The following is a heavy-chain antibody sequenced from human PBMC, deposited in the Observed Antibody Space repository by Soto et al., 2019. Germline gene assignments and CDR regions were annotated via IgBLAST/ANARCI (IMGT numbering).Heavy chain of an antibody. CDR3: ARDPYDYSFTTYYYGMDV. Sequence: GGSLRLSCAASGFTFSSYGMHWVRQAPGKGLEWVAVIWYDGSNKYYADSVKGRFTISRDNSKNTLYLQMNSLRAEDTAVYYCARDPYDYSFTTYYYGMDVWGQGTTVTVSS. D-gene: IGHD4-4*01. V-gene: IGHV3-33*01. CDR1: GFTFSSYG. J-gene: IGHJ6*02. CDR2: IWYDGSNK.